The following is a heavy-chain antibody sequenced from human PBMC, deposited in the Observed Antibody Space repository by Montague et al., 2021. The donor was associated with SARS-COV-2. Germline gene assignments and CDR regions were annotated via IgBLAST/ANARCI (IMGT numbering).Heavy chain of an antibody. J-gene: IGHJ5*02. CDR1: GFIFTNYG. V-gene: IGHV3-23*01. CDR2: ISGFGGGT. CDR3: AKSFSGTRSWFDI. D-gene: IGHD1-14*01. Sequence: SLRLSCEASGFIFTNYGMNWVRRAPGKGLESVAGISGFGGGTYYSDSVKGRFTISRATSNSTLFLQMDGLRAEDTAIYYCAKSFSGTRSWFDIWGQGTLVTVSS.